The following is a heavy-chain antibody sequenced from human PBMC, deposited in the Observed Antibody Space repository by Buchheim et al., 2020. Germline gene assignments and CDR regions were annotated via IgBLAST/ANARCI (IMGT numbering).Heavy chain of an antibody. CDR1: GFTFSDYY. D-gene: IGHD2-2*01. CDR2: ISSSSSYT. V-gene: IGHV3-11*06. CDR3: ARDQPEEYCSSTSCYYYYYGMDI. Sequence: QVQLVESGGGLVKPGGSLRLSCAASGFTFSDYYMSWIRQAPGKGLEWVSYISSSSSYTNYADSVKGRFTISRDNAKNSLYLQMNSLRAEYTAVYYCARDQPEEYCSSTSCYYYYYGMDIWGQGTT. J-gene: IGHJ6*02.